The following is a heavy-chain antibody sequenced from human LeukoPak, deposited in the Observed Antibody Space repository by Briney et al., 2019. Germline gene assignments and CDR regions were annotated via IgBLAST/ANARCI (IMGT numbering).Heavy chain of an antibody. D-gene: IGHD3-10*01. CDR3: ARDHFGSLDS. CDR2: DYCGGNT. Sequence: SETLSLTCTVSGFSVTTDSYCWGWIRQPPGKGLEWIGYDYCGGNTNYDPSLKRRVTISVDTSKNQFSLTLTSVTDADTAVYFCARDHFGSLDSWGQGILVTVSS. J-gene: IGHJ4*02. V-gene: IGHV4-61*01. CDR1: GFSVTTDSYC.